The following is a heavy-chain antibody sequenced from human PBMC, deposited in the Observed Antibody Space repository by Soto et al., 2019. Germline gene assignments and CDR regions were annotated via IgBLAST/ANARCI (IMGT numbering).Heavy chain of an antibody. Sequence: PGVSLRLSFAFSGFVFSCFSLNWVRQAPGKGLEWVSSIVTSGSYIYDTDSVKGRFTISRDNTKDSLYLQMNSLRAEDTAIYYCARGSAFIGLDYWGQGT. D-gene: IGHD1-26*01. J-gene: IGHJ4*02. CDR2: IVTSGSYI. CDR3: ARGSAFIGLDY. V-gene: IGHV3-21*01. CDR1: GFVFSCFS.